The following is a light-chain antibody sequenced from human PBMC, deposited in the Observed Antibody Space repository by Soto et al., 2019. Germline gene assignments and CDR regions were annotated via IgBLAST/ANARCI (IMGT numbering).Light chain of an antibody. J-gene: IGLJ1*01. CDR2: DVS. CDR3: CSYAGSSSYV. V-gene: IGLV2-11*01. CDR1: SSDVGGYNY. Sequence: QSALTQPLSVSGSPGQSVTLSCTVTSSDVGGYNYVSWYQQHPGQAPTLMIYDVSKRPSGVPYRFSGSKSGNTASLTISGLQADDEADYYCCSYAGSSSYVFGTGTKLTVL.